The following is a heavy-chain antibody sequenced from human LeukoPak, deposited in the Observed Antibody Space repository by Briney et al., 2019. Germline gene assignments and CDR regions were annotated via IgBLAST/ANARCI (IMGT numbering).Heavy chain of an antibody. J-gene: IGHJ3*02. Sequence: ASVKVSCKASGYTFTSYDINWVRQATGQGLEWMGWMNPNSGNTGYAQKFQGRVTMTRNTSISTAYMELSSLRSEDTAVYYYAIPSSDWHRPGMGASDIWGQGTMVTVSS. D-gene: IGHD3-9*01. CDR1: GYTFTSYD. CDR3: AIPSSDWHRPGMGASDI. CDR2: MNPNSGNT. V-gene: IGHV1-8*01.